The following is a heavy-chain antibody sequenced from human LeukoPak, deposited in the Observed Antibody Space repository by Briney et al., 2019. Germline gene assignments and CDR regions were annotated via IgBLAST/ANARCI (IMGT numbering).Heavy chain of an antibody. CDR3: ARSPHILTGENFDF. CDR1: GYTFTDYY. D-gene: IGHD3-9*01. Sequence: ASLKVSCKASGYTFTDYYIHWVRQAPGQGLEWMGWINPNSGGTNYAQKFYVRVTMTRDTSITTAYMEPSRLRSDDTAVFYCARSPHILTGENFDFWGQGTLVTVSS. V-gene: IGHV1-2*02. CDR2: INPNSGGT. J-gene: IGHJ4*02.